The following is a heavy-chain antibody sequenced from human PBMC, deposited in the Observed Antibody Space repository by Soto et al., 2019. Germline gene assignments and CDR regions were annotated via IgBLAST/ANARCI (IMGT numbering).Heavy chain of an antibody. J-gene: IGHJ6*04. CDR1: GFTVSSKY. D-gene: IGHD2-15*01. Sequence: GGSLRLSCAASGFTVSSKYMSWVRQAPGKGLEWVSLIQSGGPTYYADSVKGRFTISRDTSENTVHLQMDSLRAEDTAVYYCARDDVLCDGGRCYGVPLDVWGTGTTVTLSS. CDR3: ARDDVLCDGGRCYGVPLDV. V-gene: IGHV3-66*01. CDR2: IQSGGPT.